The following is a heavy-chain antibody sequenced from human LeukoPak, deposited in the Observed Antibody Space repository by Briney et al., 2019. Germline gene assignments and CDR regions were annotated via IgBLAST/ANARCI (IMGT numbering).Heavy chain of an antibody. V-gene: IGHV3-11*04. Sequence: GGSLRLSCAASGFIFSNYYMTWIRQAPGKGLEWVSYISNSGTTIDYADSVKGRFTISRDNAKNSLYLQMNSLRAEDTAVYYCARTTFYHDSESPRPTYYFDYWGQGTLVTVSS. CDR3: ARTTFYHDSESPRPTYYFDY. D-gene: IGHD3-10*01. J-gene: IGHJ4*02. CDR1: GFIFSNYY. CDR2: ISNSGTTI.